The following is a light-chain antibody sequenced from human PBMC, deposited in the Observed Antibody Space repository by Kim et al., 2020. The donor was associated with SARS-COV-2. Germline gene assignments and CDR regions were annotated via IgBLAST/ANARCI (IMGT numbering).Light chain of an antibody. CDR3: SSYATSRSYV. CDR1: RSDVGTYNS. V-gene: IGLV2-14*03. CDR2: DVN. J-gene: IGLJ1*01. Sequence: GQSITISCTGTRSDVGTYNSVSWYQQYPGKAPKLVIYDVNKRPSGISNRFSGSRSGNTASLTISGLQAEDEADYYCSSYATSRSYVFGTGTKVTVL.